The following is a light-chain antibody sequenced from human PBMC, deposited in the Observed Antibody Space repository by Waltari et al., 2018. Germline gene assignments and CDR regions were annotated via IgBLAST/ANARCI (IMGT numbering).Light chain of an antibody. Sequence: QSALTQPASVSGSPGQSITISCTGTSRDVGAYTYTSWYQQHPGKVPKVMIFDVSNRPSGVSNRFSGSKSGNTASLTISGLQAEDEADYYCTSYTSRNTLVFGSGTKVTVL. J-gene: IGLJ1*01. CDR1: SRDVGAYTY. V-gene: IGLV2-14*03. CDR2: DVS. CDR3: TSYTSRNTLV.